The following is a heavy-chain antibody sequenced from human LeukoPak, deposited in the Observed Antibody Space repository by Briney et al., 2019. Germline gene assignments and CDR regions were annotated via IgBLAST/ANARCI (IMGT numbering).Heavy chain of an antibody. CDR1: GFTFSSYE. CDR3: AREIVSAVAGNFDY. J-gene: IGHJ4*02. D-gene: IGHD6-19*01. Sequence: GGSLRLSCAASGFTFSSYEMNWVRQAPGKGLEWVSYISRSGRTRTYADSVKGRFTISRDNAQNSLYLEMNSLRAEDTAVYYCAREIVSAVAGNFDYWGQGTLVTVSS. V-gene: IGHV3-48*03. CDR2: ISRSGRTR.